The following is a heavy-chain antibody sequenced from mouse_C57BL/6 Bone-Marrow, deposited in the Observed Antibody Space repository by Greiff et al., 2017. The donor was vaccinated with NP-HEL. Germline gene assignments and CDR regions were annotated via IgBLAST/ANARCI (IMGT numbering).Heavy chain of an antibody. Sequence: QVQLKQSGAELVRPGASVTLSCKASGYTFTDYEMHWVKQTPVHGLEWIGAIDPETGGTAYNQKFKGKAILTADKSSSTAYMELRSLTSEDSAVYYCTRSIYYGYVGTYWGQGTLVTVSA. D-gene: IGHD2-2*01. CDR2: IDPETGGT. J-gene: IGHJ3*01. V-gene: IGHV1-15*01. CDR3: TRSIYYGYVGTY. CDR1: GYTFTDYE.